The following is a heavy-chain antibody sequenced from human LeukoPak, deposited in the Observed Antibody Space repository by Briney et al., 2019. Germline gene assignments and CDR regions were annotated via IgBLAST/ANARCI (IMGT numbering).Heavy chain of an antibody. CDR2: IYYSGST. Sequence: SETLSLTCTVSGGSISSYYWSWIRQPPGGGLDWIGYIYYSGSTNYNPSLKSRVTISVDTSKNQFSLKLSSVTAADTAVYYCARTYSNNYYYYMDVWGKGTTVTVSS. CDR3: ARTYSNNYYYYMDV. J-gene: IGHJ6*03. CDR1: GGSISSYY. D-gene: IGHD4-11*01. V-gene: IGHV4-59*08.